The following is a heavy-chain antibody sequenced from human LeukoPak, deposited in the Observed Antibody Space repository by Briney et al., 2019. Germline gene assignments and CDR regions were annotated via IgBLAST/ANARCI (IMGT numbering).Heavy chain of an antibody. CDR2: FSGSGGST. D-gene: IGHD2-8*01. Sequence: GGSLRLSCAASGFTFSHYYMSWIRQAPGKGLEWVSAFSGSGGSTYYADSVKGRFTISRDNSKNTLYLQMNSLRAEDTAVYSCAKDALQPRLYTYYGIDVWGQGTTVTVSS. J-gene: IGHJ6*02. V-gene: IGHV3-23*01. CDR3: AKDALQPRLYTYYGIDV. CDR1: GFTFSHYY.